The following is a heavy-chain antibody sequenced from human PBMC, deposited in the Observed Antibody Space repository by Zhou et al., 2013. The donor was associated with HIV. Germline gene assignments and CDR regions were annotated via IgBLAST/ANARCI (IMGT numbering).Heavy chain of an antibody. Sequence: VQLVQSGAEVKKPGSSVKVSCKASGYTFTGYYMHWVRQAPGQGLEWMGWIDPNNGHTNYAQKFQGRLTVTTDTSTSTAYMELRSLASDDTAVYYCARAYSTAWYGGGFYYMDVWGKGTTVSVSS. D-gene: IGHD4-4*01. CDR1: GYTFTGYY. V-gene: IGHV1-2*02. CDR3: ARAYSTAWYGGGFYYMDV. J-gene: IGHJ6*03. CDR2: IDPNNGHT.